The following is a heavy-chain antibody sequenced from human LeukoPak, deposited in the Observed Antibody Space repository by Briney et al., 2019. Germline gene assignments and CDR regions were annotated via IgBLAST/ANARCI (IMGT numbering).Heavy chain of an antibody. CDR3: ARNRETIAMARDYYYGMDV. D-gene: IGHD6-19*01. CDR1: GYTFSSYY. CDR2: INPSGGST. J-gene: IGHJ6*02. Sequence: ASVKVSCKASGYTFSSYYMHWVRQAPGQGLEWMGIINPSGGSTGYAQKFQGRVTMTRDTSTSTVYMELSSLRSEDTAVYYCARNRETIAMARDYYYGMDVWGQGTTVTVSS. V-gene: IGHV1-46*01.